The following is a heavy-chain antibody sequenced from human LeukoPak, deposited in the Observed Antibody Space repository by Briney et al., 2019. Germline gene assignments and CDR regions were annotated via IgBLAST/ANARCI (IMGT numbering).Heavy chain of an antibody. CDR3: AKEVSSGSLDF. Sequence: GGSLRLSCAASGFTFRTYGMHWVRQAPGKGLEWVALIWSDGGNKYYADSVKGRLTISRDNSKNTLYLQMNSLRPDDTAVYYCAKEVSSGSLDFWGQGTLVTVSS. CDR1: GFTFRTYG. D-gene: IGHD6-19*01. CDR2: IWSDGGNK. J-gene: IGHJ4*02. V-gene: IGHV3-30*02.